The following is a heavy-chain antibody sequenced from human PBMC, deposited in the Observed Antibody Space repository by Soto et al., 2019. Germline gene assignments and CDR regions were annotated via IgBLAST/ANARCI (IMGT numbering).Heavy chain of an antibody. D-gene: IGHD3-22*01. CDR2: ISGSGGST. J-gene: IGHJ6*02. CDR3: AKDTRGGSYYYDSSGRAGMDV. CDR1: GFTFSSYA. V-gene: IGHV3-23*01. Sequence: QSGGSLRLSCAASGFTFSSYAMSWVRQAPGKGLEWVSAISGSGGSTYYADSVKGRFTISRDNSKNTLYLQMNSLRAEDTAVYYCAKDTRGGSYYYDSSGRAGMDVWGQGTTVTVSS.